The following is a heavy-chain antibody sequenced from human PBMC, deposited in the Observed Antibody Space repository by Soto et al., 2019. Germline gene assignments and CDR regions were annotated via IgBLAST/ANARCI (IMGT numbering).Heavy chain of an antibody. D-gene: IGHD3-10*01. CDR2: IYYSGST. J-gene: IGHJ4*02. CDR1: GGSISDDY. CDR3: ARHNYGSGSTYFDY. Sequence: SETLSLTCTVSGGSISDDYWSWFRQPPGKGLEWIGYIYYSGSTNYNPSLKSRVTISVDTSKNQFSLKLNSMTAADTAVYYCARHNYGSGSTYFDYWGQGTLVTSPQ. V-gene: IGHV4-59*08.